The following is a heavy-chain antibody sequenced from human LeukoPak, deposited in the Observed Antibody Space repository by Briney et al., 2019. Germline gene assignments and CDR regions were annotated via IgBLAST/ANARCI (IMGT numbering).Heavy chain of an antibody. CDR3: ARDYYVVGYFDY. J-gene: IGHJ4*02. CDR1: GYTFTGYY. Sequence: AAVTLSCKASGYTFTGYYMHWVRQPPGQGPEWMGWINPNTGTTNYAQKFRGRVTITRDTSIRIAYMELSGLRSDDTAVYYCARDYYVVGYFDYWGQRSLVTVSS. D-gene: IGHD3-10*02. V-gene: IGHV1-2*02. CDR2: INPNTGTT.